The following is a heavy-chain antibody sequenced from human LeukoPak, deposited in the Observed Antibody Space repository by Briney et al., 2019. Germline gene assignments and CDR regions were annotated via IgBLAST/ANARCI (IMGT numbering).Heavy chain of an antibody. CDR3: ARTSGSRYYFDY. Sequence: SGPALVKPTQTLTLTCTFSGFSLSTSGMCVSWIRQPPGEALEWLARIDWDDDKYYSTSLKTRLTISKDTSKNQVVLTMTNMDPVDTAMYYCARTSGSRYYFDYWGQGTLVTVSS. J-gene: IGHJ4*02. D-gene: IGHD1-26*01. CDR2: IDWDDDK. CDR1: GFSLSTSGMC. V-gene: IGHV2-70*11.